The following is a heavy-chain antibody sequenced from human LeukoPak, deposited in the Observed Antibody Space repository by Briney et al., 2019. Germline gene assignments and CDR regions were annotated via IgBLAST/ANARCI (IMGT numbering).Heavy chain of an antibody. V-gene: IGHV3-30*18. J-gene: IGHJ4*02. D-gene: IGHD3-22*01. Sequence: GRSLRLSCAASGCTFSSYGMHWVRQAPGKGLEWVAVISYDGSNKYYADSVKGRFTISRDNSKNTLYLQMNSLRAEDTAVYYCAKGYDSSGYREKSDYWGQGTLVTVSS. CDR2: ISYDGSNK. CDR1: GCTFSSYG. CDR3: AKGYDSSGYREKSDY.